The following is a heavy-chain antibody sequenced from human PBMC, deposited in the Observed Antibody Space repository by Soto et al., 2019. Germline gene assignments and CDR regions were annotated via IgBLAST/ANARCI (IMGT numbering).Heavy chain of an antibody. V-gene: IGHV4-39*07. CDR1: SFTSYW. CDR3: ARDTWFGELALGYYYGMDV. Sequence: SFTSYWIGWVRQMPGKGLEWMGSTYYNPSLKSRVTISVDTSKNQFSLKLSSVTAADTAVYYCARDTWFGELALGYYYGMDVWGQGTTVTVSS. CDR2: T. D-gene: IGHD3-10*01. J-gene: IGHJ6*02.